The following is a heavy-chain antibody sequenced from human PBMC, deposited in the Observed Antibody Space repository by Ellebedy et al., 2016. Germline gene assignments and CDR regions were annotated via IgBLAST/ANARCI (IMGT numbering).Heavy chain of an antibody. V-gene: IGHV3-30*04. CDR2: ISYDGSNK. D-gene: IGHD3-22*01. Sequence: GESLKISXAASGFTFSRYAMHWVRQAPGKGLEWVAVISYDGSNKYYADSVKGRFTISRDNSKNTLSLEMSSLRAEDTAVYYCARGGYYDSNGYPRCAYWGQGTLVTVSS. J-gene: IGHJ4*02. CDR1: GFTFSRYA. CDR3: ARGGYYDSNGYPRCAY.